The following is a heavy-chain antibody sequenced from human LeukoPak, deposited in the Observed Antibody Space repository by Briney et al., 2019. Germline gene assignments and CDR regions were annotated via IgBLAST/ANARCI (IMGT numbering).Heavy chain of an antibody. J-gene: IGHJ5*01. CDR2: INPNSGGT. D-gene: IGHD6-19*01. CDR1: GYTFTGYY. V-gene: IGHV1-2*06. CDR3: ARDLSRGSSGWYGY. Sequence: ASVKVSCKASGYTFTGYYMHWVRQAPGQGLEWMGRINPNSGGTNYAQKFQGRVTMTRDTSISTAHMELSRLRSDDTAVYYCARDLSRGSSGWYGYWGQGTLVTVSS.